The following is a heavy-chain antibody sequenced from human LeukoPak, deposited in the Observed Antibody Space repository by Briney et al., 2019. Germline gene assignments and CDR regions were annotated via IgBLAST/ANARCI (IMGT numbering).Heavy chain of an antibody. V-gene: IGHV3-69-1*02. Sequence: ETLSLTCAVYGGSFSGYYWSWIRQPPGKGLEWVSYISGSGIKHYADSVKGRFTISRDNAKNSLYLQMNSLRVEDTAVYYCAREDTGVAFDIWGQGTTVTV. CDR3: AREDTGVAFDI. D-gene: IGHD2-8*01. J-gene: IGHJ3*02. CDR1: GGSFSGYY. CDR2: ISGSGIK.